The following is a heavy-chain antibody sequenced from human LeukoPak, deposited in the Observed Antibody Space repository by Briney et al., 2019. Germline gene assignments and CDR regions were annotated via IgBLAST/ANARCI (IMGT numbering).Heavy chain of an antibody. Sequence: GASVKVSCKASGYTFTCYYIHWVRQARGQGLEWMGWINPNSGGTNYAQNFQGRVTMTRDTSITTAYMDLSRLRSDDTAVYYCARGVIAAGGNDFDYWGQGTLVTVSS. J-gene: IGHJ4*02. V-gene: IGHV1-2*02. CDR1: GYTFTCYY. D-gene: IGHD6-13*01. CDR3: ARGVIAAGGNDFDY. CDR2: INPNSGGT.